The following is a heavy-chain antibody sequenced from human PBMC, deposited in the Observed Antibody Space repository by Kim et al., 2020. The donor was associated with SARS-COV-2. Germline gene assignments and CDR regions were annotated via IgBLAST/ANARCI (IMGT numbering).Heavy chain of an antibody. CDR2: INPSGGST. CDR1: GYTFTSYY. V-gene: IGHV1-46*01. D-gene: IGHD6-19*01. Sequence: ASVKVSCKASGYTFTSYYMHWVRQAPGQGLEWMGIINPSGGSTSYAQKFQGRVTMTRDTSTSTVYMELSSLRSEDTAVYYCAREDRQWLVSSYYGMDVRGQGTTVTVS. CDR3: AREDRQWLVSSYYGMDV. J-gene: IGHJ6*02.